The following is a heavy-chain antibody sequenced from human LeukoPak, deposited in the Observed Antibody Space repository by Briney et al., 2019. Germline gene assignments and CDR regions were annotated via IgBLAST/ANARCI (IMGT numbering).Heavy chain of an antibody. D-gene: IGHD2-2*01. J-gene: IGHJ6*03. CDR2: IYYSGST. CDR1: GGSISSYY. V-gene: IGHV4-59*01. Sequence: PSETLSLTCTVSGGSISSYYWSWIRQPPGKGLEWIGYIYYSGSTNYNPSLKSRVTISVDTSKNQFSLKLSSVTAADTAVYYCATNLAYCSGTSCPYYYYYYYMDVWGKGTTVTVSS. CDR3: ATNLAYCSGTSCPYYYYYYYMDV.